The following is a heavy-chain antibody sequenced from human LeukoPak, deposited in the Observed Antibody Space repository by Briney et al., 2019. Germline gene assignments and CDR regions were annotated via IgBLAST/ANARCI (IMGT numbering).Heavy chain of an antibody. J-gene: IGHJ6*03. CDR1: GTTFDRYS. CDR2: ISSGSNTR. D-gene: IGHD5-12*01. Sequence: GGPLRLSCVAYGTTFDRYSMDWVRQAPGKGLEWVSYISSGSNTRLYAESVKGRFTISRDNSNDSLFLQMNSLRAEDSAVYYCARERYLPSGGYYYMDVWGKGTTVTVSS. V-gene: IGHV3-48*04. CDR3: ARERYLPSGGYYYMDV.